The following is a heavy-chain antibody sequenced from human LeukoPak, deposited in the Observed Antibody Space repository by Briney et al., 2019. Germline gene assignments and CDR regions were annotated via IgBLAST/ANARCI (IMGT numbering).Heavy chain of an antibody. J-gene: IGHJ4*02. CDR3: AKGDTMVRGVIMPRVDY. CDR1: GFTFSSYA. D-gene: IGHD3-10*01. V-gene: IGHV3-23*01. Sequence: GGSLRLSCAASGFTFSSYAMSWVRQAPGKGLEWVSAIRGSGGSTYYADSVKGRFTISRDNSKNTLYLQMNSLRAEDTAVYYCAKGDTMVRGVIMPRVDYWGQGTLVTVSS. CDR2: IRGSGGST.